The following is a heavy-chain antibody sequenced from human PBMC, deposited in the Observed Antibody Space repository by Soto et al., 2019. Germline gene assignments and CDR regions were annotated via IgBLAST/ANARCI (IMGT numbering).Heavy chain of an antibody. CDR2: ISGSDNST. CDR3: AKEYYDILTGL. CDR1: GFTFSSFA. D-gene: IGHD3-9*01. V-gene: IGHV3-23*01. Sequence: GGSLRLSCAASGFTFSSFAMSWVRQAPGKGLEWVSAISGSDNSTYYADSVKGRFTISRDNSKNTLYLQMNSLRAEDTAVYYCAKEYYDILTGLWGQGTLVTVSS. J-gene: IGHJ4*02.